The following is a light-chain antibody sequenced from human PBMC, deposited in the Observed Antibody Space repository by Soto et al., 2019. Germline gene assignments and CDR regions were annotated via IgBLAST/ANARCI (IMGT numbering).Light chain of an antibody. J-gene: IGKJ5*01. V-gene: IGKV1-9*01. CDR3: QQLNSYPIT. CDR1: QGISSY. Sequence: DIQMTQSPSTLSGSVGDRVTITCRASQGISSYLAWYQQKPGKAPKLLIYAAYTLQSGVTSRFSGSGSGTEFTLTISSLQPEDFATYHCQQLNSYPITFGPGTRLEIK. CDR2: AAY.